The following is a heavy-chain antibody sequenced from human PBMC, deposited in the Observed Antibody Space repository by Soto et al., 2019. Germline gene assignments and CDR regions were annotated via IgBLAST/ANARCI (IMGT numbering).Heavy chain of an antibody. J-gene: IGHJ6*02. Sequence: GGSLRLSCAASGFTFSSYSMNWVRQAPGKGLEWVSYISSSSSTIYYADSVKGRFTISRDNAKNSLYLQMNSLRDEDTAVYYCARDRSGRDVDTAMVSLFSPRNYYGMDVWGQGTTVTVSS. CDR2: ISSSSSTI. CDR1: GFTFSSYS. CDR3: ARDRSGRDVDTAMVSLFSPRNYYGMDV. V-gene: IGHV3-48*02. D-gene: IGHD5-18*01.